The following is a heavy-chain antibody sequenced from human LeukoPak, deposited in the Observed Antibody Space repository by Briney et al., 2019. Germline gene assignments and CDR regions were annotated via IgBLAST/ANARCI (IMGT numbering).Heavy chain of an antibody. D-gene: IGHD3-22*01. V-gene: IGHV4-59*08. Sequence: SETLSLTCTVSGGSTSSYYWSWIRQPPGKGLEWIGYIYYSGSTYYYNPSLKSRVTMSVDTSKNQFSLKLSSVTAADTAVYYCARQYYYDGSGPFQHWGQGTLVTVSS. CDR3: ARQYYYDGSGPFQH. J-gene: IGHJ1*01. CDR2: IYYSGSTY. CDR1: GGSTSSYY.